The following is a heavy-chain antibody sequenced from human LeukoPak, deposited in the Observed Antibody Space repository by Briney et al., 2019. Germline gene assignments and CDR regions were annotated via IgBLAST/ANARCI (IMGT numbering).Heavy chain of an antibody. J-gene: IGHJ1*01. CDR2: ISYDGSNK. V-gene: IGHV3-30-3*01. D-gene: IGHD3-22*01. CDR1: GFTFSSYA. CDR3: ASSIVVITKDEYFQH. Sequence: PGGSLRLSCAASGFTFSSYAMHWVRQAPGKGLEWVAVISYDGSNKYYADSVKGRFTISRDNSKNTLYLQMNSLRAEDTAVYYCASSIVVITKDEYFQHWGQGTLVTVSS.